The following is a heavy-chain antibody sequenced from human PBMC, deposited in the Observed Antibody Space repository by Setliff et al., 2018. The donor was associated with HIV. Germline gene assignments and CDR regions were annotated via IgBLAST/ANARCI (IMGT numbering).Heavy chain of an antibody. J-gene: IGHJ1*01. V-gene: IGHV3-15*07. CDR2: IKSKTDGGTT. D-gene: IGHD2-2*01. CDR1: GFTFSNAW. CDR3: TTKPPAADFQH. Sequence: PVGSLRLSCAASGFTFSNAWMNWVRQAPGKGLEWVGRIKSKTDGGTTDCAAPVKGRFTISRDDSKNTLYLQMNSLKTEDTAIYYCTTKPPAADFQHWGQGTLVTVSS.